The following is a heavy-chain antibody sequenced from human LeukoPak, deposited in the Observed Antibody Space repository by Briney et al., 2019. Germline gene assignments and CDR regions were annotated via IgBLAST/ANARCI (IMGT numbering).Heavy chain of an antibody. CDR2: IIPIFGTA. Sequence: SVKVSXKASGGTFSSYAISWMRQAPGQGLEWIGRIIPIFGTANYAQKFQGRVTITTDESTSTAYMELSSLRSEDTAVYYCAACSGGSCYEFDPWGQGTLVTVSS. CDR1: GGTFSSYA. CDR3: AACSGGSCYEFDP. D-gene: IGHD2-15*01. V-gene: IGHV1-69*05. J-gene: IGHJ5*02.